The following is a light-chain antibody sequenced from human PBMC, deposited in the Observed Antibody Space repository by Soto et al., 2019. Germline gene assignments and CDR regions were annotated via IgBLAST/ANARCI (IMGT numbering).Light chain of an antibody. J-gene: IGLJ3*02. Sequence: QSVLTQPPSASETPGQRVTISCSGSSSNIGSNYVYWYQQLPGTAPKLLIYRNNQRPSGVPDRFSGSKSDTSASLAITGLRSEDEADYYCATWDDSLSGRVFGGGTKLTVL. CDR3: ATWDDSLSGRV. CDR1: SSNIGSNY. V-gene: IGLV1-47*01. CDR2: RNN.